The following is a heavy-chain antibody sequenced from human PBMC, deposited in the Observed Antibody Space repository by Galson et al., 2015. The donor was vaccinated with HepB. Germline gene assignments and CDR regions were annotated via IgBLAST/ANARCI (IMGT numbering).Heavy chain of an antibody. V-gene: IGHV3-30-3*01. CDR3: AREAYGDYFHYFDY. D-gene: IGHD4-17*01. J-gene: IGHJ4*02. CDR2: ISYDGSNK. CDR1: GFTFSSYA. Sequence: SLRLSCAASGFTFSSYAMHWVRQAPGKGLEWVAVISYDGSNKYYADSVKGRFTISRDNSKNTLYLQMNSLRAEDTAVYYCAREAYGDYFHYFDYWGQGTLVTASS.